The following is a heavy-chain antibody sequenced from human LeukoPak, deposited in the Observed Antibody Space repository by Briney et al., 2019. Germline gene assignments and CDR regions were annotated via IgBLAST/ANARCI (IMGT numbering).Heavy chain of an antibody. Sequence: GESLKISCKGSGSSFTSHWIGWVRQLPGKGLEWMGIIYPGDSDTRYSPSFQGQVTISADKSISTAYLQWSGLKASDTAMYYCVRETAAAIDYWGQGTLVTVSS. V-gene: IGHV5-51*01. CDR1: GSSFTSHW. CDR3: VRETAAAIDY. D-gene: IGHD6-13*01. CDR2: IYPGDSDT. J-gene: IGHJ4*02.